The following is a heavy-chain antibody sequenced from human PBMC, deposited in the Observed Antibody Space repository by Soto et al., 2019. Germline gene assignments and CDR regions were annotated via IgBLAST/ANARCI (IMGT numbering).Heavy chain of an antibody. J-gene: IGHJ6*02. V-gene: IGHV1-2*04. CDR1: GYTFTGYY. Sequence: ASVKVSCKXSGYTFTGYYMHWVRQAPGQGLEWMGWINPNSGGTNYAQKFQGWVTMTRDTSISTAYMELSRLRSDDTAVYYCAREGGAARLTYYYYGMDVWGQGTTVTVSS. CDR3: AREGGAARLTYYYYGMDV. D-gene: IGHD6-6*01. CDR2: INPNSGGT.